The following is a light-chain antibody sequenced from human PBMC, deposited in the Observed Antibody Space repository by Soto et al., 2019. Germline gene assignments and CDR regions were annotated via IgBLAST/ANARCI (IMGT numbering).Light chain of an antibody. V-gene: IGKV3-20*01. CDR1: QSVSSSY. CDR2: GAT. CDR3: QLYGSSPPWT. J-gene: IGKJ1*01. Sequence: EIVLTQSPGTLSLSPGERATLSCRASQSVSSSYLALYQQKPGQAPRLLIYGATSRATGIPDRFSVSGSGTDFTFTISRLEPDDFAVYYCQLYGSSPPWTFGQGTKVEIK.